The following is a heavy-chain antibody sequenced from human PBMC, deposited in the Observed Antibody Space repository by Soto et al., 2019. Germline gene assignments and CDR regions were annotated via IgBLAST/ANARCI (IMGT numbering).Heavy chain of an antibody. CDR2: IIPIFGTA. J-gene: IGHJ6*02. CDR3: ARVWVPLMSANTYYYGMDV. V-gene: IGHV1-69*13. CDR1: GGTFSSYA. D-gene: IGHD1-26*01. Sequence: SVKVSCKASGGTFSSYAISWVRQAPGQGLEWMGGIIPIFGTANYAQKFQGRVTITADEPTSTAYMELSSLRSEDTAVYYCARVWVPLMSANTYYYGMDVWGQGTTVTVSS.